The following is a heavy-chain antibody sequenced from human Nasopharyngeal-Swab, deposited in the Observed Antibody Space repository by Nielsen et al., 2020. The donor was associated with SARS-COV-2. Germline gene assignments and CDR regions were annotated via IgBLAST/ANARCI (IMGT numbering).Heavy chain of an antibody. CDR1: GGSFSGYY. Sequence: SETLSLTCAVYGGSFSGYYWSWIRQPPGKGLEWIGEINHSGSTNYNPSLKSRVTTSVDTSKNQFSLKLSSVTAADTAVYYCARGASIAVAGILLPDCYYYMDVWGKGTTVTVSS. V-gene: IGHV4-34*01. CDR2: INHSGST. CDR3: ARGASIAVAGILLPDCYYYMDV. J-gene: IGHJ6*03. D-gene: IGHD6-19*01.